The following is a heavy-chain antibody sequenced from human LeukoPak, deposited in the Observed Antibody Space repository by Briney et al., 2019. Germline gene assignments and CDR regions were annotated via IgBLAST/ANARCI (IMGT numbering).Heavy chain of an antibody. CDR3: ARDLGRSSSDY. CDR1: GFTFDDYA. CDR2: ISWNSGSI. D-gene: IGHD6-6*01. J-gene: IGHJ4*02. Sequence: PGGSLRLSCAASGFTFDDYAMHWVRQAPGKGLEWVSGISWNSGSIGYADSVKGRFTISRDNSKNTLYLQMNSLRAEDTAVYYCARDLGRSSSDYWGQGTLVTVSS. V-gene: IGHV3-9*01.